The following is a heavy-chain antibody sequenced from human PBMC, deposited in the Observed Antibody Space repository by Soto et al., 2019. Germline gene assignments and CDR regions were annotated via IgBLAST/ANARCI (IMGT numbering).Heavy chain of an antibody. CDR3: KRDVVASSPPGADY. J-gene: IGHJ4*02. V-gene: IGHV3-23*01. D-gene: IGHD5-12*01. CDR1: GFTFSIFP. CDR2: IKAGGGDT. Sequence: EVQLLGSGGGLVRPGGSLRLSCAASGFTFSIFPMSWVRQAPGKGPGWVAAIKAGGGDTYYADSVKGRFTISRDNSENILYLQMNSLTVEDTAMYYCKRDVVASSPPGADYWGQGTLVTVSS.